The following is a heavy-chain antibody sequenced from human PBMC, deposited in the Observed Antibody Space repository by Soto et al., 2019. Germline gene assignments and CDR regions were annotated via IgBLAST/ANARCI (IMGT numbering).Heavy chain of an antibody. D-gene: IGHD4-17*01. CDR2: ISSSSSTI. CDR1: GFTFSSYS. J-gene: IGHJ4*02. Sequence: GGSLRLSCAASGFTFSSYSMNWVRQAPGKGLEWVSYISSSSSTIYYADSVKGRFTISRDNAKNSLYLQMNSLRAEDTAVYYCARNYGDWPSPFDYWGQGTLVTVSS. CDR3: ARNYGDWPSPFDY. V-gene: IGHV3-48*01.